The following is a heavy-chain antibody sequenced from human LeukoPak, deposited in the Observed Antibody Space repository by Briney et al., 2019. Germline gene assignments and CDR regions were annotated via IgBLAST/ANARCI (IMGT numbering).Heavy chain of an antibody. Sequence: ASVKVSCKASGYTLTSYAVHWVRQAPGQRLERMGWINAGNGNTKYSQKFQGRVTITRDTSASTAYMELSSLRSEDTAVYYCARFGGPRAFDIWGQGTMVTVSS. D-gene: IGHD4-23*01. CDR1: GYTLTSYA. J-gene: IGHJ3*02. CDR3: ARFGGPRAFDI. CDR2: INAGNGNT. V-gene: IGHV1-3*01.